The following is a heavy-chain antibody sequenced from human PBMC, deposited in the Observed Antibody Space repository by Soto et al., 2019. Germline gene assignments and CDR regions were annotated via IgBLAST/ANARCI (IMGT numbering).Heavy chain of an antibody. CDR3: ARRTGKGWFDP. CDR2: IYPSGSA. CDR1: GDSISSGSYS. V-gene: IGHV4-30-2*06. Sequence: TLSLTCAVSGDSISSGSYSWSWIRQSPGKGLDWIGYIYPSGSADYNPSLRSRVTISVDRSKNQFFLNLSSVTAADTAVYFCARRTGKGWFDPWGQGTLVTVSS. J-gene: IGHJ5*02.